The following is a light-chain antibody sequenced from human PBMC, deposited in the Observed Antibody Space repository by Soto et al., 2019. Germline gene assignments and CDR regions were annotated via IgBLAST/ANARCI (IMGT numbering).Light chain of an antibody. CDR2: DAS. J-gene: IGKJ5*01. CDR3: QQYNVPPTT. CDR1: QSVSSY. V-gene: IGKV3-11*01. Sequence: EIVLSQSPATLSLSPRERATLXCMASQSVSSYLALYQQKPGQAPRLLIYDASNRATGIPDRFSGSGSGTDFTLTITRLEPEDSAVYFCQQYNVPPTTFGQGTLLEIK.